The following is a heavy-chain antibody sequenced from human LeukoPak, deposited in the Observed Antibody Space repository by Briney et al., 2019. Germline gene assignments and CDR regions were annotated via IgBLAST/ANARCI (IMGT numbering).Heavy chain of an antibody. CDR1: GGSFSGYY. CDR3: AAPPYSYGKDYFDY. J-gene: IGHJ4*02. CDR2: INHSGST. Sequence: PSETLSLTCAVYGGSFSGYYWSWIRQPPGKGLEWIGEINHSGSTNYNPSLKSRVTISVDTSKNQFSLKLSSVTAADTAVYYCAAPPYSYGKDYFDYWGQGTLVTVSS. V-gene: IGHV4-34*01. D-gene: IGHD5-18*01.